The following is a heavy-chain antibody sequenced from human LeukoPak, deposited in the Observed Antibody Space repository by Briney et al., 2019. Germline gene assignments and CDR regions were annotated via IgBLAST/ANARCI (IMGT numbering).Heavy chain of an antibody. CDR2: ISSSSRTI. D-gene: IGHD6-19*01. Sequence: PGGSLRLSCAAYGFTFSSYSRNWVRQAPGKGLEWVSYISSSSRTIYYAHSVNGRFTISRDKPKNSLYLQMNRLRAEYTAVYYCARGYIAVAVTGYWGEGTLVTVSS. CDR3: ARGYIAVAVTGY. CDR1: GFTFSSYS. J-gene: IGHJ4*02. V-gene: IGHV3-48*01.